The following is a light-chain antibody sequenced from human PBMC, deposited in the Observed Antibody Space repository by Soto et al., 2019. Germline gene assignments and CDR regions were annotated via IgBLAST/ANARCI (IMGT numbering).Light chain of an antibody. Sequence: QSALTQPASVSGSPGQSITISCTGTSSDVGGYNYGSWYQQHPGKAPKLMIYEVSNRPSGVSNRFSGSKSGNTASLTISGLQAEDEADYYCSSYTSSSPLEVFGGGTKVTVL. CDR1: SSDVGGYNY. CDR2: EVS. V-gene: IGLV2-14*01. J-gene: IGLJ2*01. CDR3: SSYTSSSPLEV.